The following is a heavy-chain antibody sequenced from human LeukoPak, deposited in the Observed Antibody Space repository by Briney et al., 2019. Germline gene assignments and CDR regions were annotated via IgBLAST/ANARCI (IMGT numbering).Heavy chain of an antibody. CDR3: VRVGSSNWYA. CDR2: INQHGNQR. J-gene: IGHJ5*02. CDR1: GFTFSTYW. Sequence: PGGSLRLSCAASGFTFSTYWMNWVRQAPGKGLECVANINQHGNQRYYVDSVKGRFTISRDNSRNSLYLQMNNLRAEDTAVYYCVRVGSSNWYAWGQGTLVTVSS. D-gene: IGHD6-13*01. V-gene: IGHV3-7*01.